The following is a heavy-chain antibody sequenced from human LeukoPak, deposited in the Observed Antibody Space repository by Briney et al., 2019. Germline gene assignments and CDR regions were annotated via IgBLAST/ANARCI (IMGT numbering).Heavy chain of an antibody. CDR2: ISAYNGNT. D-gene: IGHD3-3*01. CDR3: ARGRYYDFWSGYYYGMDV. J-gene: IGHJ6*02. V-gene: IGHV1-18*01. Sequence: ASVKVSCKASGYTFTSYGISWVRQAPGQGLEWMGWISAYNGNTNYAQKFQGRVTMTRNTSISTAYMELSSLRSEDTAVYYCARGRYYDFWSGYYYGMDVWGQGTTVTVSS. CDR1: GYTFTSYG.